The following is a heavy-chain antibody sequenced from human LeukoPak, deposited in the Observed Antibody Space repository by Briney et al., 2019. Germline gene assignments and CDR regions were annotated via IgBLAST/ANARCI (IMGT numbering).Heavy chain of an antibody. CDR2: INPNSGDT. Sequence: ASVKVSCKASGYTFTGYYMHWVRQAPGQGLEWMGWINPNSGDTNYAQKFQGRVTVTRETSMSTAYMELSWLRSDDTAVYYCARVGSSGWYVHTTLDYWGQGTLVTVSS. CDR3: ARVGSSGWYVHTTLDY. D-gene: IGHD6-19*01. CDR1: GYTFTGYY. V-gene: IGHV1-2*02. J-gene: IGHJ4*02.